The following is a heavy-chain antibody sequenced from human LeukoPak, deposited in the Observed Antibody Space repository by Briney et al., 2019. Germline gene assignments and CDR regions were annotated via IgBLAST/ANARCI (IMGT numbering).Heavy chain of an antibody. CDR2: INRSGST. CDR1: GGSFSGYY. J-gene: IGHJ4*02. Sequence: SETLSLTCAVYGGSFSGYYWSWIRQPPGRGLEWIGEINRSGSTNYNPSLKSRVTISVDTSKNQFSLKLSSVTAADTAVYYCAKRGYYDSSGYYSYYFDYWGQGTLVTVSS. D-gene: IGHD3-22*01. CDR3: AKRGYYDSSGYYSYYFDY. V-gene: IGHV4-34*01.